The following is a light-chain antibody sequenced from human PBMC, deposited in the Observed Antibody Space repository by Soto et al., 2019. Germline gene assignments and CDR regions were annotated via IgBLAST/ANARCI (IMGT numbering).Light chain of an antibody. V-gene: IGKV1-5*01. CDR3: QHYNPYLAWT. CDR1: QRGSTW. CDR2: HAS. Sequence: DVQMTQSPSTLSASVGVRVTIPCRASQRGSTWLAWYQQKPGQAPKLLIYHASDLESGVPSRFRCSGDGTDFTLTISSMQPDDFATYYGQHYNPYLAWTFCQGEKVEI. J-gene: IGKJ1*01.